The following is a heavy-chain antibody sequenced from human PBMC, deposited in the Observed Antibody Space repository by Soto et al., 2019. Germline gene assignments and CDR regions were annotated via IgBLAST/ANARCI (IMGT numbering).Heavy chain of an antibody. CDR3: AYSSTPFHY. J-gene: IGHJ4*02. CDR1: GFTFSSYA. CDR2: ISGSGGRT. Sequence: EVQLLESGGGLVQPGGSLRLSCAASGFTFSSYAMSWVRQAPGKGLEWVSAISGSGGRTYYADSVKGRFTISRDNSKTPLYLQMTSLRAEDTAVYYCAYSSTPFHYWGQGTLVTVSP. D-gene: IGHD6-13*01. V-gene: IGHV3-23*01.